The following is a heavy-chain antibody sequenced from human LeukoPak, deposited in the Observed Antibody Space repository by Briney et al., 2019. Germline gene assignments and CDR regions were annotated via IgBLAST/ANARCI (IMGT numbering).Heavy chain of an antibody. CDR2: IYGGGST. Sequence: GGSLRLSCAVSGFTVSSNYMSWVRQAPGKGLEWVSVIYGGGSTYYADSVKGSFTISRDNSKNTLYLQMNSLRAGDTAVYYCARAASVAGTYALNHWGQGTLVTVSS. V-gene: IGHV3-66*01. J-gene: IGHJ4*02. CDR3: ARAASVAGTYALNH. CDR1: GFTVSSNY. D-gene: IGHD6-19*01.